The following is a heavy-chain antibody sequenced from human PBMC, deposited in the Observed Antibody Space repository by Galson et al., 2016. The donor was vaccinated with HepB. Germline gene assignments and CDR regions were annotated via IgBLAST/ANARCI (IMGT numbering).Heavy chain of an antibody. D-gene: IGHD3-10*01. J-gene: IGHJ4*02. Sequence: SLRLSCAVSGLTFNDYSMSWIRQAPGKGLEWVSYISATGSAIKYSDSVRGRLTISRDASTNTLFLQMDSLRLEDTAVYYCAKAGQFDYFASHWGQGTLVTVSS. CDR3: AKAGQFDYFASH. CDR2: ISATGSAI. CDR1: GLTFNDYS. V-gene: IGHV3-11*04.